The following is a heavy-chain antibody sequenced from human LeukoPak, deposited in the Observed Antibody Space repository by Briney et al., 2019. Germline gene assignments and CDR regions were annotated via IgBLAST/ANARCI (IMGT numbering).Heavy chain of an antibody. Sequence: GGSLRISCAASGFNFRNYAMNWVRQAPGKGLEWVSAVTGSGGTTYYADSVKGRFTISRDNSKNTLYLQMNSLRAEDTAVYYCASRRGLWFGEWGQGTLVTVSS. J-gene: IGHJ4*02. CDR1: GFNFRNYA. CDR3: ASRRGLWFGE. CDR2: VTGSGGTT. V-gene: IGHV3-23*01. D-gene: IGHD3-10*01.